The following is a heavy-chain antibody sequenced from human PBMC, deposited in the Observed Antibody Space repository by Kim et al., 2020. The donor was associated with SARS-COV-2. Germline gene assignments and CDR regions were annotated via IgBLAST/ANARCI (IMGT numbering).Heavy chain of an antibody. Sequence: ASVKVSCKASGYTFTSYAMHWVRQAPGQRLEWMGWINAGNGNTKYSQKFQGRVTITRDTSASTAYMELSSLRSEDTAVYYCARSRISYYGSGITDYWGQGALVTVSS. D-gene: IGHD3-10*01. CDR1: GYTFTSYA. J-gene: IGHJ4*02. CDR3: ARSRISYYGSGITDY. CDR2: INAGNGNT. V-gene: IGHV1-3*01.